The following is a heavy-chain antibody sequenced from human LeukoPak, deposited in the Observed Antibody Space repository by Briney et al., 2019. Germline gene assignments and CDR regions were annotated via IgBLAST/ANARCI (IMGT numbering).Heavy chain of an antibody. CDR3: ARVLDIVVVPAAPQYYMDV. Sequence: SETLSLTCAVSGYSISSGYYWGWVRQPPGKGLEWIGEINHSGSTNYNPSLKSRVTISVDTSKNQFSLKLSSVTAADTAVYYCARVLDIVVVPAAPQYYMDVWGKGTTVTVSS. CDR2: INHSGST. V-gene: IGHV4-38-2*01. CDR1: GYSISSGYY. J-gene: IGHJ6*03. D-gene: IGHD2-2*03.